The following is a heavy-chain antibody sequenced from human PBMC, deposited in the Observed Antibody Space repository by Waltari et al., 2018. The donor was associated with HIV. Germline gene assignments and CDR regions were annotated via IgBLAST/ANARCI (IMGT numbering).Heavy chain of an antibody. CDR1: GFTFSSYS. Sequence: EVQLVESGGGLVKPGGSLRLSCAASGFTFSSYSMNWVRQAPGNGLEWVSSIGSSSSYIYDADSVKGRFTISRDNAKNSLYLQMNSLRAEDTAVYYCARDFWGGYYYGMDVWGQGTTVTVSS. D-gene: IGHD3-16*01. CDR3: ARDFWGGYYYGMDV. J-gene: IGHJ6*02. CDR2: IGSSSSYI. V-gene: IGHV3-21*01.